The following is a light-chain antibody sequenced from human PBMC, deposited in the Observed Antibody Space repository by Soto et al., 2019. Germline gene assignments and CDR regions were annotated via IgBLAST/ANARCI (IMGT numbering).Light chain of an antibody. Sequence: QSALTQPASVSGSPGQSITISCTGSSSDVGRYNYVSWYQHHPGKAPKLMIFEVSNRPSGGSTRFSGSKSGNTASLTIAGLQAEDESDYYCSSYTGRSTIVFGGGTELTVL. CDR2: EVS. CDR3: SSYTGRSTIV. V-gene: IGLV2-14*01. J-gene: IGLJ2*01. CDR1: SSDVGRYNY.